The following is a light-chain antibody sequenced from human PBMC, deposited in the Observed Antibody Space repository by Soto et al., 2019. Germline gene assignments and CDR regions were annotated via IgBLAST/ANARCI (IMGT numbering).Light chain of an antibody. V-gene: IGLV1-40*01. CDR1: SSNIGAGYD. CDR3: QSFDSSLSGSDVV. Sequence: QSVLTQPPSVPGAPGQRVTISCTASSSNIGAGYDVHWYQQLPGTAPKLLIYGNNNRPSGVPDRFSGSKSGTSASLAITGLQAEDEADYYCQSFDSSLSGSDVVFGGGTKLTVL. J-gene: IGLJ2*01. CDR2: GNN.